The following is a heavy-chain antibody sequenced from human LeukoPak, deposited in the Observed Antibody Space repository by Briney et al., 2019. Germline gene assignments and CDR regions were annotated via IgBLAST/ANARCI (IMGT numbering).Heavy chain of an antibody. V-gene: IGHV3-11*04. Sequence: GGSLRLSCAASGFTFSDYYMSWIRQAPGKGLEWVSYISSSGSTIYYADSVKGRFTISRDNAKNSLYLQMNSLRAEDTAVYYCARDCYFGDIVVVVGYWGQGTLVTVSS. CDR1: GFTFSDYY. D-gene: IGHD2-15*01. J-gene: IGHJ4*02. CDR3: ARDCYFGDIVVVVGY. CDR2: ISSSGSTI.